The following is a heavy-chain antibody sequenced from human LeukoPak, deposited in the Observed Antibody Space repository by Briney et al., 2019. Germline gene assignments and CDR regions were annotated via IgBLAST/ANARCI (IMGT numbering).Heavy chain of an antibody. CDR2: INHSGST. V-gene: IGHV4-34*01. CDR3: ARSLGDILTGYYAS. J-gene: IGHJ5*02. CDR1: GGSFSGYY. Sequence: SETLSLTCAVYGGSFSGYYWSWIRQPPGKGLEWIGEINHSGSTNYNPSLKSRVTISVDTSKNQFSLKLSSVTAADTAVYYCARSLGDILTGYYASWGQGTLVTVSS. D-gene: IGHD3-9*01.